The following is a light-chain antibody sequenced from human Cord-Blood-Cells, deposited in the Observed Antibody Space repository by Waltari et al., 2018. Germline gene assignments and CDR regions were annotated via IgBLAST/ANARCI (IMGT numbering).Light chain of an antibody. CDR1: SSDVGSSTL. CDR2: EGS. Sequence: QSALTPPASVSGSPGQSITISCTGTSSDVGSSTLVSWYQQHPGKAPKLMIYEGSKRPSGVSNRFSGSKSGNTASLTISGLQAEDEADYYCCSYAGSSTWVFGGGTKLTVL. CDR3: CSYAGSSTWV. V-gene: IGLV2-23*01. J-gene: IGLJ3*02.